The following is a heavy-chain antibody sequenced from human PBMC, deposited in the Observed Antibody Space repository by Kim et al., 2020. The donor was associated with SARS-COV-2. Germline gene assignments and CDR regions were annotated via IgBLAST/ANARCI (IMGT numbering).Heavy chain of an antibody. CDR2: IWCDRSNI. Sequence: GGSLRLSCAASGFTFSSYGMNWVRQAPGKGLEWVSVIWCDRSNIYYADSVKGRFTISRDNSKNSLYLQMNSLRAEDTAVYYCAKDAYGGSLFSYYYSNY. D-gene: IGHD2-15*01. CDR1: GFTFSSYG. V-gene: IGHV3-33*06. CDR3: AKDAYGGSLFSYYYSNY. J-gene: IGHJ6*03.